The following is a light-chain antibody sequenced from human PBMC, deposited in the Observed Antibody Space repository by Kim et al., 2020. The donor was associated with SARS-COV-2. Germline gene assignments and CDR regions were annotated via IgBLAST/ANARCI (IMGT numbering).Light chain of an antibody. CDR1: QSISKW. Sequence: LSASVGDRVAITCRASQSISKWLAWYQQKPGKAPKLLISKASTLESGVPSRFSGSGSGTEFTLTISSLQPEDFATYYCQQYNNLYTFGPGTKLEI. CDR2: KAS. J-gene: IGKJ2*01. V-gene: IGKV1-5*03. CDR3: QQYNNLYT.